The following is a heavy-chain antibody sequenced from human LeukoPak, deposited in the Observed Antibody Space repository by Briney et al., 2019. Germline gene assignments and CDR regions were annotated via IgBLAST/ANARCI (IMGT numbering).Heavy chain of an antibody. V-gene: IGHV3-23*01. CDR3: VRDRTLGVRDGFILA. D-gene: IGHD5-24*01. CDR2: ISGSGGST. CDR1: GFTFNSYA. Sequence: GGSLRLSCAASGFTFNSYAMSWVRQAPGKGLEWVSTISGSGGSTSYADSVKGRFTISRDNSKNTLYLQMNSLRVEDTAIYYCVRDRTLGVRDGFILAWGQGTLVTVSS. J-gene: IGHJ5*02.